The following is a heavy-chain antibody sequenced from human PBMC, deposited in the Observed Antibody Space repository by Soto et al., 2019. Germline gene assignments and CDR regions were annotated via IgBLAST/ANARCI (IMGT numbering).Heavy chain of an antibody. Sequence: EVQLLASGGGLVQPGGSLRLSCAASGFTFSSYAMSWVLQAPGKGLEWVSAISGSGGSTYYADSVKGRFTISRDNSKNTLYLQMNSLRAEDTAVYYCAKIPITIFGVVIIPYYYYMDVWGKGTTVTVSS. V-gene: IGHV3-23*01. D-gene: IGHD3-3*01. CDR2: ISGSGGST. CDR3: AKIPITIFGVVIIPYYYYMDV. CDR1: GFTFSSYA. J-gene: IGHJ6*03.